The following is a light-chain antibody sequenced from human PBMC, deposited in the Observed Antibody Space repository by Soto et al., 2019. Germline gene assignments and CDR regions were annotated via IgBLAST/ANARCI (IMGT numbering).Light chain of an antibody. CDR1: QSLLHSNGYNY. V-gene: IGKV2-28*01. CDR3: MQPLQSWT. CDR2: LGS. J-gene: IGKJ1*01. Sequence: DTVMTQSPLSLPVTPGEPASISCRSSQSLLHSNGYNYLDWYLQKPGQSPQLLIYLGSNRASGVPDRFSGSGSGTDFTLKISRVEAEDVGVYYCMQPLQSWTFGQGTKVDNK.